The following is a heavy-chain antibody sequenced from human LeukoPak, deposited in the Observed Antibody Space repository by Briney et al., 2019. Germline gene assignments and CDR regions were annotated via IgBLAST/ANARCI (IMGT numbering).Heavy chain of an antibody. J-gene: IGHJ4*02. V-gene: IGHV3-30-3*01. CDR2: ISYDGSNK. Sequence: GGSLRLSCAASGFTFSSYAMHSVRQAPGKGLEWVPVISYDGSNKYYADSVKGRFTISRDNSKNTLYLQMNSLRAEDTAVYYCARDTEYYYDSSGYRTFDYWGQGTLVTVSS. CDR3: ARDTEYYYDSSGYRTFDY. CDR1: GFTFSSYA. D-gene: IGHD3-22*01.